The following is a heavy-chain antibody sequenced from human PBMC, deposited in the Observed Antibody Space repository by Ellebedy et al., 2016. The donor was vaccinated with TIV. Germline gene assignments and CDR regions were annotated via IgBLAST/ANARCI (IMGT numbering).Heavy chain of an antibody. V-gene: IGHV3-30-3*01. D-gene: IGHD2-15*01. CDR1: GFLLSSYD. Sequence: PGGSLRLSCAASGFLLSSYDMHWVRQAPGKGLEWVAVTSYDGSNKNYRDSVKGRFTISRDNSKNTLYLQMNSLRPEDTAVYYCVREGGSMVVVAHQFAYWGQGSLVTVSS. CDR2: TSYDGSNK. J-gene: IGHJ4*02. CDR3: VREGGSMVVVAHQFAY.